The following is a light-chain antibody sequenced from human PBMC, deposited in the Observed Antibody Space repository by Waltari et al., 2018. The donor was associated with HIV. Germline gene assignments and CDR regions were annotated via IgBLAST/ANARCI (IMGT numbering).Light chain of an antibody. V-gene: IGLV7-46*01. CDR1: TGTVTSGHY. CDR3: LLSYGVTMV. J-gene: IGLJ2*01. CDR2: DTG. Sequence: QAVVTQEPSLAVSPGETVTLTCGSSTGTVTSGHYPCWFQQKPGQAPRTLIFDTGNKHPGTPARFSGNLSGGKAALTLSGARPEDEADYYCLLSYGVTMVFGGGTKLTVL.